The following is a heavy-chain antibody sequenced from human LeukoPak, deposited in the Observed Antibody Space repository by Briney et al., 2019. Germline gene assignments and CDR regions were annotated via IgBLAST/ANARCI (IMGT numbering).Heavy chain of an antibody. V-gene: IGHV3-66*01. J-gene: IGHJ3*02. D-gene: IGHD1-26*01. CDR3: AREVVGATKGGDAFDI. Sequence: GGSLRLSCAASGFTVSSNFMNWVRQAPGKGLEWVSVIYSGNTTYYADSVRGRFTISRDKSKNTLYLQMNSLRAEDTAVYYCAREVVGATKGGDAFDIWGQGTMVTVSS. CDR1: GFTVSSNF. CDR2: IYSGNTT.